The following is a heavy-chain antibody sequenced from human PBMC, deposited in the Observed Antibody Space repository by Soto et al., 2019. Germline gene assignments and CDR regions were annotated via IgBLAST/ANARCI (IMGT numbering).Heavy chain of an antibody. CDR3: ARDGLRYFDSSGYYSGPTLDY. CDR2: IYHTGTT. CDR1: GFSISSDYF. D-gene: IGHD3-22*01. J-gene: IGHJ4*02. V-gene: IGHV4-38-2*02. Sequence: PSETLSLTCAVSGFSISSDYFWGWIRQPPGXGLEWIGSIYHTGTTYYSPSLKSRATIFLDTSKNQFSLNLTSVTAADTAIYYCARDGLRYFDSSGYYSGPTLDYWGQGARVTVSS.